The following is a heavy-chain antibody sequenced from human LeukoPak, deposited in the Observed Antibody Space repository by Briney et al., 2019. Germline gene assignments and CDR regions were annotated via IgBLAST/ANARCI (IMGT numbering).Heavy chain of an antibody. V-gene: IGHV3-73*01. CDR2: IDTRGKGAAT. CDR3: TRDGGSWSHLDY. J-gene: IGHJ4*02. Sequence: GGSLRLSCEGSGFILSEFAIHCVRQASGKGLEWVGRIDTRGKGAATAYAASVRGRFTLSRDDSKSTAYLQMSSLKTEDTAAYFCTRDGGSWSHLDYWGQGVLVTVSS. CDR1: GFILSEFA. D-gene: IGHD1-26*01.